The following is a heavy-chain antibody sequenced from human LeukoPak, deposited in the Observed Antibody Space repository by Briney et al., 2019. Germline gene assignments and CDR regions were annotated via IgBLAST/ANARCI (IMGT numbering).Heavy chain of an antibody. D-gene: IGHD2-21*01. V-gene: IGHV4-4*07. CDR2: IYTSGST. J-gene: IGHJ4*02. CDR3: AKGHSELLPIDY. Sequence: SETLSLTCTVSGGSISSYYWSWIRQPAGKGLEWIGRIYTSGSTNYNPSLKSRVTMSVDTSKNQFSLKLSSVTAADTAVYYCAKGHSELLPIDYWGQGTLVTVSS. CDR1: GGSISSYY.